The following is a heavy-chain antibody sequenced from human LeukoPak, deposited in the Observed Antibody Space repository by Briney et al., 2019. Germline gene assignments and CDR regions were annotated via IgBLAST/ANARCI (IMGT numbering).Heavy chain of an antibody. D-gene: IGHD3-10*02. CDR1: GFSFSSYA. J-gene: IGHJ6*04. Sequence: GGSLRLSCATSGFSFSSYAMSWVRQAPGKGLEWVSAMSSSDDGRYYAASVRGRFTISRDTSRSTLYLQMNSLRAEDTAVYYCAELGITMIGGVWGKGTTVTISS. CDR2: MSSSDDGR. V-gene: IGHV3-23*01. CDR3: AELGITMIGGV.